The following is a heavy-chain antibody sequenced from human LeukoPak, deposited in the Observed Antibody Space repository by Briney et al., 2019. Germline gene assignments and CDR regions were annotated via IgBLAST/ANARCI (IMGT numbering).Heavy chain of an antibody. CDR1: GGTFSSYA. D-gene: IGHD1-1*01. J-gene: IGHJ4*02. V-gene: IGHV1-69*04. CDR2: IIPILGIA. Sequence: PVKVSCKASGGTFSSYAISWVRQAPGQGLEWMGRIIPILGIANYAQKFQGRVTITADKSTSTAYMELSSLRSEDTAVYYCARLGYNWNDAPPRGHYWGQGTLVTVSS. CDR3: ARLGYNWNDAPPRGHY.